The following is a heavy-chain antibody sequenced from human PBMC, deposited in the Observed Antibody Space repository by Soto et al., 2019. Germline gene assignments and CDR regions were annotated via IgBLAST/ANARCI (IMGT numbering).Heavy chain of an antibody. CDR1: GGSFSGYY. V-gene: IGHV4-34*01. CDR3: ARTRSGGSCST. D-gene: IGHD2-15*01. CDR2: INHSGST. J-gene: IGHJ5*02. Sequence: QVQLQQWGAGLLKPSETLSLTCAVYGGSFSGYYWSWIRQSPGKGLEWIGEINHSGSTNYNPSLKSRATISVDTSKNQFSLELSSVTAADTAVYYCARTRSGGSCSTWGQGTLVTVSS.